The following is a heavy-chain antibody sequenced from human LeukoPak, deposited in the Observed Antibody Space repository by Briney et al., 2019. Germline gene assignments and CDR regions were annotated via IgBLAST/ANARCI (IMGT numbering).Heavy chain of an antibody. V-gene: IGHV3-23*01. J-gene: IGHJ4*02. CDR1: GFTLSSYA. CDR2: IVGSSGTT. Sequence: GGSLRLSCAASGFTLSSYAMTWVRQAPGKGLEWVSGIVGSSGTTYYADSVKGRFTISRDNSKNTLYLQMNSLRAEDTAVYYCAKDLYYYGSGSYGGDFDYWGQGTLVTVSS. D-gene: IGHD3-10*01. CDR3: AKDLYYYGSGSYGGDFDY.